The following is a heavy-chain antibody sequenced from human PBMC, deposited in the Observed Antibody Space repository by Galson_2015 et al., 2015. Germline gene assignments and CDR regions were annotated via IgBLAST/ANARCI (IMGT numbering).Heavy chain of an antibody. CDR1: GYTFTSYD. V-gene: IGHV1-8*01. Sequence: VSCKASGYTFTSYDINWVRQAIGQGLEWMGWMNPSSGNTGYAQKFQGSVTMTRNTSISTAYMELSSLRSEDTAVYYCARRNVVSTPDYWGQGTLVTVSS. J-gene: IGHJ4*02. CDR2: MNPSSGNT. CDR3: ARRNVVSTPDY. D-gene: IGHD2-2*01.